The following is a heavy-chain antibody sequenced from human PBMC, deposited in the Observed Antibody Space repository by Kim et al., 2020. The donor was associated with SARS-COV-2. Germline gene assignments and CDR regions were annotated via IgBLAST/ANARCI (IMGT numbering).Heavy chain of an antibody. CDR3: ARGGYCSSTSCYRHTGGDY. V-gene: IGHV1-69*04. J-gene: IGHJ4*02. CDR2: IIPILGIA. CDR1: GGTFSSYA. D-gene: IGHD2-2*01. Sequence: SVKVSCKASGGTFSSYAISWVRQAPGQGLEWMGRIIPILGIANYAQKFQGRVTITADKSTSTAYMELSSLRSEDTAVYYCARGGYCSSTSCYRHTGGDYWGQGTLVTVSS.